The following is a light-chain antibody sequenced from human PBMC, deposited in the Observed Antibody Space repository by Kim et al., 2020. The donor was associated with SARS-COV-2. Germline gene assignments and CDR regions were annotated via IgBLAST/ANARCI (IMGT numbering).Light chain of an antibody. Sequence: EVVLTQSPATLSVSPGERATLTCRASQSVCSSLAWYQQKPGQPPRLLISGASTRTTGVPARFSGSGSGADFTLTISSLQSEDFAVYYCQQYNNWTPWTFVQGTKVDIK. CDR3: QQYNNWTPWT. CDR2: GAS. J-gene: IGKJ1*01. V-gene: IGKV3-15*01. CDR1: QSVCSS.